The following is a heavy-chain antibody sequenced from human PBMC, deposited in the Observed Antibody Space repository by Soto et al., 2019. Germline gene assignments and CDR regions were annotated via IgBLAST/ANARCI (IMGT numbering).Heavy chain of an antibody. J-gene: IGHJ6*02. D-gene: IGHD2-15*01. CDR2: INYSGST. V-gene: IGHV4-31*02. CDR3: ARGPLGAPVVAATLGYYYYYGMDV. CDR1: GGSISSGGYY. Sequence: TSETLSLTCTVSGGSISSGGYYWSWIRQHPGKGLEWIGYINYSGSTYYNPSLKSRVTISVDTSKNQFSLKLSSVTAADTAVYYCARGPLGAPVVAATLGYYYYYGMDVWGQGTTVTVSS.